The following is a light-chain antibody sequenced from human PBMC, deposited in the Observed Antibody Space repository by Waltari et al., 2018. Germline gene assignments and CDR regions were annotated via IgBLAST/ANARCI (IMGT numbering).Light chain of an antibody. CDR3: FSYTASDAWL. V-gene: IGLV2-14*01. CDR2: DVN. J-gene: IGLJ3*02. CDR1: SGDVGGYNY. Sequence: QSALTQPASVSGSPGQSITISCTGSSGDVGGYNYVSLYQQYPGSAPKLIIYDVNKRPSGVSYRFSGSKSGNTASLTISGLQGEDEADYYCFSYTASDAWLFGGGTKLTVL.